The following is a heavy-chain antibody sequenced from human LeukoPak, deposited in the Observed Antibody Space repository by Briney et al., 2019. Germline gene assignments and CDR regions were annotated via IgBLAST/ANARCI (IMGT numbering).Heavy chain of an antibody. CDR2: ISGSGGST. D-gene: IGHD6-25*01. CDR3: ARERPAAASAFEI. Sequence: GGSLRLSCAASGFTFSSYAMSWVRQAPGKGLEWVSAISGSGGSTYYADSVKGRFSISRDNANNLLFLQMTSLRGEDTALYFCARERPAAASAFEIWGQGTRVTVSS. J-gene: IGHJ3*02. V-gene: IGHV3-23*01. CDR1: GFTFSSYA.